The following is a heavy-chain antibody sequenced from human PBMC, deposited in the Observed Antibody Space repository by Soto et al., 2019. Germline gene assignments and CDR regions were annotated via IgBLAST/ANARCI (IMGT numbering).Heavy chain of an antibody. CDR1: GFAFRSYP. J-gene: IGHJ4*02. CDR3: AKHMVVVVITTVGYFDY. CDR2: LSDTGDST. V-gene: IGHV3-23*01. Sequence: PGGSLRLSCAASGFAFRSYPVSWVRQPPGKGLEWVSALSDTGDSTYYADSVKVRLTISRDNSKSTLYLQMNSVRAEDTDVYYCAKHMVVVVITTVGYFDYWGQGALVTVSS. D-gene: IGHD3-22*01.